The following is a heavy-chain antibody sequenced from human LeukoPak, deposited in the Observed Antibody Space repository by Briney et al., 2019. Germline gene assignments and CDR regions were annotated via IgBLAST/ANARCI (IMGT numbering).Heavy chain of an antibody. CDR3: ARHLSGLGREDY. J-gene: IGHJ4*02. CDR1: GGSISSYY. Sequence: SQTLSLTCTVSGGSISSYYWSWIRQPAGKGLEWNGRIYTSGSTNYNPSLKSRVTMSVDTSKNQFSLKLSSVTAADTAVYYCARHLSGLGREDYWGQGTLVTVSS. V-gene: IGHV4-4*07. CDR2: IYTSGST. D-gene: IGHD3-16*01.